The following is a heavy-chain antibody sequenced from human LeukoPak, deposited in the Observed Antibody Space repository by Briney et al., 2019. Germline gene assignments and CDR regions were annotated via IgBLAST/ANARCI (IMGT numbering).Heavy chain of an antibody. D-gene: IGHD1-26*01. V-gene: IGHV4-4*07. CDR3: ARDVGATTGIDF. CDR1: GASISSYY. J-gene: IGHJ4*02. Sequence: SGTLSLTCTVSGASISSYYGNWSREPAGKGLESSGRIYASGSTNYNPSLKSRVTMSVDKSKDQFSLKLTSVTTADTAVYYCARDVGATTGIDFWGQGTLVTVSS. CDR2: IYASGST.